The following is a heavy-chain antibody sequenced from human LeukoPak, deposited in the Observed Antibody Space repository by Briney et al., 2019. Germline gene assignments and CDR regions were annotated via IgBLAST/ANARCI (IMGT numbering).Heavy chain of an antibody. V-gene: IGHV4-34*01. CDR2: INHSGST. CDR3: ARGIVGATNYYGMDV. J-gene: IGHJ6*02. CDR1: GGSFSGYY. Sequence: PSETLSLTCAVYGGSFSGYYWSWIRQPPGKGLEWIGEINHSGSTNYNPSLKSRVTISVDTSKNQFSLKLSSVTAADTAVYYCARGIVGATNYYGMDVWGQGTTVTVSS. D-gene: IGHD1-26*01.